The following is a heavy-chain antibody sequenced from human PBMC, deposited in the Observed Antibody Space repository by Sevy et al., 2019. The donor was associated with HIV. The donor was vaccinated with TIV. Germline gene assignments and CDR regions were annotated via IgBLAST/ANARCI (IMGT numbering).Heavy chain of an antibody. CDR1: GYTFTTYD. CDR3: ARGDPDSDPSGDDAFDI. Sequence: ASVKVSCKASGYTFTTYDINWVRQATGQGLEWMGWMNPNSGATGYAQNFQGRVTISGTTSISTAYLELSSLKSEDTAVYFCARGDPDSDPSGDDAFDIWGRGTMVTVSS. V-gene: IGHV1-8*03. CDR2: MNPNSGAT. D-gene: IGHD1-26*01. J-gene: IGHJ3*02.